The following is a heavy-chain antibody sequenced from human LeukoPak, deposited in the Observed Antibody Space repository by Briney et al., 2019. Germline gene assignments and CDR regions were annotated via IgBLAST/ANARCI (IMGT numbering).Heavy chain of an antibody. D-gene: IGHD6-19*01. CDR1: GLTFSSHG. Sequence: GGSLRLSCAASGLTFSSHGMHSVRQPTGKGMEWVSVIGIAGNTYFTTSVKGRFTNSRENAKNSLYLQMVNLAAEDTAVYYCARSKSYSSGWTDFDCWGQGTLVTVSS. CDR3: ARSKSYSSGWTDFDC. V-gene: IGHV3-13*01. CDR2: IGIAGNT. J-gene: IGHJ4*02.